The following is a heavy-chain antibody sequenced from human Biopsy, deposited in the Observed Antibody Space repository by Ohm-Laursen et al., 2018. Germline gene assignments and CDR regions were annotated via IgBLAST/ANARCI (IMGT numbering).Heavy chain of an antibody. CDR2: ISYNERT. CDR3: VREPKTGTAEAWYFDL. D-gene: IGHD3-9*01. CDR1: GASVKTSGYF. V-gene: IGHV4-31*03. Sequence: SDTLSLTCSVSGASVKTSGYFWAWIRQRPGKGLEWIGYISYNERTHYNPSLTSRLAISFYTSNNRISLQLRSVSVADTAVYYCVREPKTGTAEAWYFDLWGRGSPVTVPS. J-gene: IGHJ2*01.